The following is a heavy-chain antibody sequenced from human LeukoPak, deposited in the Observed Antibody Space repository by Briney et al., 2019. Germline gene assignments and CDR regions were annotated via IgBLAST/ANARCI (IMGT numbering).Heavy chain of an antibody. CDR2: IYSGGST. D-gene: IGHD6-19*01. CDR3: ARVRGSGWYYYYMDV. V-gene: IGHV3-66*01. J-gene: IGHJ6*03. Sequence: GGSLRLSCAASGLTVSSNYMSWVRQAPGKGLEWVSVIYSGGSTYYADSVKGRFTISRDNSKNTLYLQMNSLRAEDTAVYYCARVRGSGWYYYYMDVWGKGTTVTISS. CDR1: GLTVSSNY.